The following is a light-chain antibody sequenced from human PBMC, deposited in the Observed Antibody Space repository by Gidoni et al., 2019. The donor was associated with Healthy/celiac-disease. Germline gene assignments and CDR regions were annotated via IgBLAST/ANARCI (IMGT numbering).Light chain of an antibody. J-gene: IGLJ1*01. CDR1: SPNIGAGYD. V-gene: IGLV1-40*01. CDR3: QSYDSSLSGSRV. CDR2: GNS. Sequence: QSVLTQPPLVSGAPGQRVTISCTGSSPNIGAGYDVHWYQQLPGTAPKLLIYGNSTRPSGVPDRFSGSKSGTSASLAITGLQAEDEADYYCQSYDSSLSGSRVFGTGTKVTVL.